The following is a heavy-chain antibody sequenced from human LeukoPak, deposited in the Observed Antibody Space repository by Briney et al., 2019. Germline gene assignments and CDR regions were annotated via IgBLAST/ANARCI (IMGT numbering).Heavy chain of an antibody. V-gene: IGHV4-59*01. CDR1: GASISSSY. CDR3: ARGGGGYYGSGSYYNRPLDY. J-gene: IGHJ4*02. Sequence: PSETLSLTCAVSGASISSSYWSWIRQPPGKGLEWIGYIYYSGSTNYNPSLKSRVTISVDTSKNQFSLKLSSVTAADTAVYYCARGGGGYYGSGSYYNRPLDYWGQGTLVTVSS. D-gene: IGHD3-10*01. CDR2: IYYSGST.